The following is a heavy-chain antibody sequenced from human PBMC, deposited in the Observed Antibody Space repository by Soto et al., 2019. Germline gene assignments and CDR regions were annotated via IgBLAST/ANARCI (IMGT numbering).Heavy chain of an antibody. CDR1: GYTFTSYA. D-gene: IGHD4-17*01. J-gene: IGHJ4*02. CDR3: ARQSSITVTETDFDY. CDR2: INAGNGNT. V-gene: IGHV1-3*01. Sequence: GASVKVSCKASGYTFTSYAMHWVRQAPGQRLEWMGWINAGNGNTKYSQKFQGRVTITRDTSASTAYMELSSLRSEDTAVYYCARQSSITVTETDFDYWGQGXLVTVYS.